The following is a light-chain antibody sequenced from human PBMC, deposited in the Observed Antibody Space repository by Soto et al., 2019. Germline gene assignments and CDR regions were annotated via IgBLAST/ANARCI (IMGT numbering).Light chain of an antibody. CDR2: GAA. Sequence: EIALTQSPGTLSLSPGERATLSCRASQSFSSNLAWYQHKPGQGPRLLIYGAASRATGIPDRFSGSGSGTDFTLTISRLEPEDFAVYYCQQYGSSPTWTFGQGTKVDIK. V-gene: IGKV3-20*01. CDR1: QSFSSN. CDR3: QQYGSSPTWT. J-gene: IGKJ1*01.